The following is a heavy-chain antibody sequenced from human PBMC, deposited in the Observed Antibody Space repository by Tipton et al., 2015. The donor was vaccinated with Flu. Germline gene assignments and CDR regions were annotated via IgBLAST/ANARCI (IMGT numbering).Heavy chain of an antibody. J-gene: IGHJ4*02. CDR1: GFTFSSYA. CDR3: ARASRWLQLNFDQ. D-gene: IGHD5-24*01. V-gene: IGHV3-64*01. CDR2: INTNGEST. Sequence: SLRLSCAASGFTFSSYAMHWVRQAPGKGLEYVSAINTNGESTYYASSVKDRFTISRDNSKNTLFLQMGSLRPEDMAVYYCARASRWLQLNFDQWGQGTLVTVSS.